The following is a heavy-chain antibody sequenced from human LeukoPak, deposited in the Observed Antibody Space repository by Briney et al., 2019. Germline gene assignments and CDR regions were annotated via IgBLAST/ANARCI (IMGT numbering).Heavy chain of an antibody. CDR1: GFTFSSYS. CDR3: ARDPPFIIGTTFFDY. CDR2: ISTSSTYI. J-gene: IGHJ4*02. Sequence: GGSLRLSCAASGFTFSSYSMNWVRQAPGKGLEWVSSISTSSTYIYYADSVKGRLTISRDNAKNSLYLQMNSLRAEDTAVYYCARDPPFIIGTTFFDYWGQGTPVTVSS. D-gene: IGHD1-20*01. V-gene: IGHV3-21*01.